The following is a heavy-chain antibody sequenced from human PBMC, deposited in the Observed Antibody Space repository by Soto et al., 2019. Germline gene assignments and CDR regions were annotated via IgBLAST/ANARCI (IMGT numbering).Heavy chain of an antibody. J-gene: IGHJ4*02. Sequence: QVQLQQWGAGLLKPSETLSLTCAVYGGSFSGYYWSWIRQPPGKGLEWIGEINHSGSTNYNPSLKSRVTISVDTSKNQFSLKLSSVTAADMAVYYCARGYGDYGAYWGQGTLVTVSS. CDR2: INHSGST. CDR1: GGSFSGYY. D-gene: IGHD4-17*01. CDR3: ARGYGDYGAY. V-gene: IGHV4-34*01.